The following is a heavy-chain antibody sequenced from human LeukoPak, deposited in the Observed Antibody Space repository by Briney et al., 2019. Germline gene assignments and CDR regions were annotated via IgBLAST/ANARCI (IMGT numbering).Heavy chain of an antibody. V-gene: IGHV4-38-2*02. CDR1: GYSISSGYY. J-gene: IGHJ5*02. CDR3: ARVFSTNYYDNRGWFDP. D-gene: IGHD3-22*01. CDR2: SYHSGST. Sequence: SETLSLTCTVSGYSISSGYYWGWIRQPPGKGLEWIGSSYHSGSTYYNPSLKSRVTISVDTSKNQFSLKLSSVTAADTAVYYCARVFSTNYYDNRGWFDPWGQGTLVTVSS.